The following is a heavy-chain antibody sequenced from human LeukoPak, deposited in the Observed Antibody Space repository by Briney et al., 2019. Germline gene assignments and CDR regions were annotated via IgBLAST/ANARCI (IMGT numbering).Heavy chain of an antibody. V-gene: IGHV4-61*02. CDR3: ARAVEYYYDSSAYFFDY. CDR1: GGSISSGSYY. Sequence: TLSLTCTVSGGSISSGSYYWNWIRQPAGKGLEWIGRIYTSGSTNYNPSLKSRVTISVDRSKNQFSLKLTSVTAADTAVYYCARAVEYYYDSSAYFFDYWGQGTLVTVSS. D-gene: IGHD3-22*01. J-gene: IGHJ4*02. CDR2: IYTSGST.